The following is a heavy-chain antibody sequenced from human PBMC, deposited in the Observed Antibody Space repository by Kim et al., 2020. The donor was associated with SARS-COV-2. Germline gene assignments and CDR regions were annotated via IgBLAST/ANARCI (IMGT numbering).Heavy chain of an antibody. J-gene: IGHJ5*01. CDR3: ARGSLAARPCDYDS. D-gene: IGHD6-6*01. V-gene: IGHV7-4-1*02. Sequence: ASVKVSCKASGYTFTSYDIQWVRQAPGQGLEWMGWINPSAGSTTYAQDLQGRFVISLDTSVGTAYLQMSSLRAEDTALYYCARGSLAARPCDYDS. CDR2: INPSAGST. CDR1: GYTFTSYD.